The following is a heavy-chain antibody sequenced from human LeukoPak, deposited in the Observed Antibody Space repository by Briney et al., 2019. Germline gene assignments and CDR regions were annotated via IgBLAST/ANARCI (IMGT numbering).Heavy chain of an antibody. V-gene: IGHV3-11*01. CDR2: ISSSGSTI. CDR1: GFTFSDYY. CDR3: ASVGDSGSSFRVLDY. D-gene: IGHD1-26*01. J-gene: IGHJ4*02. Sequence: GGSLRLSCAASGFTFSDYYMSWIRQAPGKGLEWVSYISSSGSTIYYADSVKGRFTISRDNAKHSLYLQRNSLRAEDTAVYYCASVGDSGSSFRVLDYWGQGTLVTVSS.